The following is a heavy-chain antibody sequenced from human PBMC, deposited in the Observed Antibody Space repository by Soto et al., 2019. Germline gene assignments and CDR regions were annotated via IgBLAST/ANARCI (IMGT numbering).Heavy chain of an antibody. Sequence: SGTLSLTCTVSGGSISSYYWSWIRQPPGKGLEWIGYIYYSGSTNYNPSLKSRVTISVDTSKNQFSLKLSSVTAADTAVYYCARTSPYSSSPYYYYGMDVWGQGTTVTVSS. CDR2: IYYSGST. CDR3: ARTSPYSSSPYYYYGMDV. CDR1: GGSISSYY. D-gene: IGHD6-6*01. J-gene: IGHJ6*02. V-gene: IGHV4-59*01.